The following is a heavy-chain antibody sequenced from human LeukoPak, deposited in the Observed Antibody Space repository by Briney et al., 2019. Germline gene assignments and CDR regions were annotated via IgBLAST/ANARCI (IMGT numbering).Heavy chain of an antibody. CDR1: GGSISPYY. J-gene: IGHJ4*02. CDR2: IYSSGSA. Sequence: SETLSLTCTVSGGSISPYYWSWIRQPPGKGLEWIGYIYSSGSANYNPSLKSRVTISVDTSKNQFSLKLSSVTAADTAVYYCARESKDYGGNSIDYWGQGTLVTVSS. V-gene: IGHV4-59*12. D-gene: IGHD4-23*01. CDR3: ARESKDYGGNSIDY.